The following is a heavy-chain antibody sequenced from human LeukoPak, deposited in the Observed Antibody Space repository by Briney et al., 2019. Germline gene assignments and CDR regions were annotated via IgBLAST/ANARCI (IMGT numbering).Heavy chain of an antibody. CDR1: GGSISSYY. J-gene: IGHJ3*02. CDR3: ARDLTYGDYRIGSAFDI. CDR2: IYTSGST. V-gene: IGHV4-4*07. Sequence: SETQSLTCTVSGGSISSYYWSWIRQPAGKGLEWIGRIYTSGSTNYNPSLKSRVTMSVDTSKNQFSLKLSSVTAADTAVYYCARDLTYGDYRIGSAFDIWGQGTMVTVSS. D-gene: IGHD4-17*01.